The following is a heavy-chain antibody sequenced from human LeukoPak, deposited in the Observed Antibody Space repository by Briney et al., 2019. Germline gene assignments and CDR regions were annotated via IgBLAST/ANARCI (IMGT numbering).Heavy chain of an antibody. V-gene: IGHV3-30*03. Sequence: PGRSLRLSCAASGFTFSSYGMHWVRQAPGKGLEWVAVISYDGSNKYYADSVKGRFTTSRDNSKNTLYLQMNSLRAGDTAVYYCARTLMEQVVRGGFDYWGQGTQVTVSS. D-gene: IGHD3-10*01. CDR3: ARTLMEQVVRGGFDY. CDR1: GFTFSSYG. J-gene: IGHJ4*02. CDR2: ISYDGSNK.